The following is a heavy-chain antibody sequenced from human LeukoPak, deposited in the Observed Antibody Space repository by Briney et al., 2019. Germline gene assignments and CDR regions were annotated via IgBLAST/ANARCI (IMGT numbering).Heavy chain of an antibody. CDR1: GFTFSSYG. J-gene: IGHJ4*02. D-gene: IGHD3-16*02. CDR3: AKDVIRLGELSSCDY. V-gene: IGHV3-30*18. Sequence: GRSLRLSCATSGFTFSSYGMHWVRQAPGKGLEWVAVISYDRSNKYYADSVKGRFTISRDNSKNTLYLQMNSLRAEDTAAYYCAKDVIRLGELSSCDYWGQGTLATVSS. CDR2: ISYDRSNK.